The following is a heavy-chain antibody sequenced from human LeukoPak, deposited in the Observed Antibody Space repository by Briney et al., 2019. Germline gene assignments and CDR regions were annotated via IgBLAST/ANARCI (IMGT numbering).Heavy chain of an antibody. V-gene: IGHV3-30*18. CDR3: AKDLGTMVRGVIIKEPPGY. Sequence: GGSLRLSCAASGFTFSSYGMHWVHQAPGKGLEWVAVISYDGSNKYYADSVKGRFTISRDNSKNTLYLQMNSLRAEDTAVYYCAKDLGTMVRGVIIKEPPGYWGQGTLVTVSS. J-gene: IGHJ4*02. D-gene: IGHD3-10*01. CDR1: GFTFSSYG. CDR2: ISYDGSNK.